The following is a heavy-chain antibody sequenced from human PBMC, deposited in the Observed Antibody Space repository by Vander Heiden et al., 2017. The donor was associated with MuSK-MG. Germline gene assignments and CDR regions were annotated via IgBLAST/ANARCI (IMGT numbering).Heavy chain of an antibody. CDR2: INRSGGGT. D-gene: IGHD3-3*01. CDR1: GYTFTSYN. V-gene: IGHV1-46*01. CDR3: VRGGYDEGGF. Sequence: KASGYTFTSYNIHWVRQAPGQGLEWMAIINRSGGGTTYAQKFQGRITVTRDTSQSTVYMELSSLRSDDTAVYYCVRGGYDEGGFWGQGTLVTVSS. J-gene: IGHJ4*02.